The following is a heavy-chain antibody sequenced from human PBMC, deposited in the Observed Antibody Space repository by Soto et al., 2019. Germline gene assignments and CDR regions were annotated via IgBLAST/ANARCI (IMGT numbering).Heavy chain of an antibody. Sequence: QVQLQESGPGLVKPSQTLSLTCTVSGGSISSGGYYWSWIRQHPGKGLEWIGYIYYSGSTYYNPPLKRRATISVDTSKNHFSLKLSSVTAGDSAVYYCASLSPRDEFDYWGQGSLVTVSS. V-gene: IGHV4-31*03. CDR2: IYYSGST. J-gene: IGHJ4*02. CDR1: GGSISSGGYY. D-gene: IGHD2-21*01. CDR3: ASLSPRDEFDY.